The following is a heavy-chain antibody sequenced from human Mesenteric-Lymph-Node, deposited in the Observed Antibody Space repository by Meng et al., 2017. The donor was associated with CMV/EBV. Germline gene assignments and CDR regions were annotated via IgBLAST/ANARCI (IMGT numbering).Heavy chain of an antibody. J-gene: IGHJ6*02. CDR1: GFNVSGNY. CDR2: INNDGSTT. V-gene: IGHV3-74*01. Sequence: GASLKISCAASGFNVSGNYMSWVHQAPGKGLGWVSVINNDGSTTNYTDSVKGRFTISRDNAKNTLYSQMNSLRAEDTAVYYCARGNYYGMDVWGQGTTVTVSS. CDR3: ARGNYYGMDV.